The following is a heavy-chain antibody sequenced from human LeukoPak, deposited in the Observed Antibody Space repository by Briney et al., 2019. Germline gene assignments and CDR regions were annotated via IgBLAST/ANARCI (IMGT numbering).Heavy chain of an antibody. D-gene: IGHD4-17*01. J-gene: IGHJ6*03. CDR3: ARNTGRYYYMDV. CDR1: GFTFDDYG. Sequence: GGPLRLSCAASGFTFDDYGMSWVRQAPGKGLEWVSGINWNGGSTGYADSVKGRFTISRDNAKNSLYLQMNSLRAEDTALYYCARNTGRYYYMDVWGKGTTVTVSS. CDR2: INWNGGST. V-gene: IGHV3-20*04.